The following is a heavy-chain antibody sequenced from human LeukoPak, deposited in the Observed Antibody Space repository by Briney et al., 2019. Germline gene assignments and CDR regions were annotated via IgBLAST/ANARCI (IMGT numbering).Heavy chain of an antibody. CDR2: IWYDGSNK. J-gene: IGHJ4*02. Sequence: GGSLRLPCAASGFTFSSYGMHWVRQAPGKGLEWVAVIWYDGSNKYYADSVKGRFTISRDNSKNTLYLQMNSLRAEDTAVYYCARSGDYGSRYYFDYWGQGTLVTVSS. V-gene: IGHV3-33*01. D-gene: IGHD3-10*01. CDR3: ARSGDYGSRYYFDY. CDR1: GFTFSSYG.